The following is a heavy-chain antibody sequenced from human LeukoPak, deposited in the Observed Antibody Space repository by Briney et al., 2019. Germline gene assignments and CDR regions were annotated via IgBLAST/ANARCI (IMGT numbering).Heavy chain of an antibody. CDR2: IYYSGST. CDR3: ARGADYYDSSGYYPEPFDY. D-gene: IGHD3-22*01. Sequence: SETLSLTCTVSGGSISSYYWSWIRQPPGKGLEWIGYIYYSGSTNCNPSLKSRVTISADTSKNQFSLKLSSVTAADTAVYYCARGADYYDSSGYYPEPFDYWGQGTLVTVSS. J-gene: IGHJ4*02. CDR1: GGSISSYY. V-gene: IGHV4-59*01.